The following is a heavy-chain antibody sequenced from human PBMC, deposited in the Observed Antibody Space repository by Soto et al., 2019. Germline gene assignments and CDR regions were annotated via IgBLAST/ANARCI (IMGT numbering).Heavy chain of an antibody. Sequence: GGSLRLSCAASGLTFSDHYMDWVRQAPGKGLDWVGRTRNKANSYTTEYAASVKGRFTISRDDSKNSLYLQMSSLKTEDTAVYYCARGYCSNGVCYRYFDLWGRGTLVTVSS. CDR3: ARGYCSNGVCYRYFDL. CDR1: GLTFSDHY. D-gene: IGHD2-8*01. CDR2: TRNKANSYTT. V-gene: IGHV3-72*01. J-gene: IGHJ2*01.